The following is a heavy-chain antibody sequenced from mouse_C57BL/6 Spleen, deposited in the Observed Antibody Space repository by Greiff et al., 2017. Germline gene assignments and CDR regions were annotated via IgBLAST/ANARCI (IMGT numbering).Heavy chain of an antibody. V-gene: IGHV1-81*01. Sequence: VQLQQSGAELARPGASVKLSCKASGYTFTSYGISWVKQRPGQGLEWIGEIYPRSGNTYYNEKFKGKATLTADKSSSTAYMELRSLTSEDSAVYFCAEGIYYYGSSSAWFAYWGQGTLVTVSA. CDR1: GYTFTSYG. CDR2: IYPRSGNT. J-gene: IGHJ3*01. CDR3: AEGIYYYGSSSAWFAY. D-gene: IGHD1-1*01.